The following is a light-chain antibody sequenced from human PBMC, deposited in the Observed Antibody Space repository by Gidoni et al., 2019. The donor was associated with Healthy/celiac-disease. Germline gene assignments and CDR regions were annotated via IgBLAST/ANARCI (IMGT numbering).Light chain of an antibody. Sequence: QSVLTQPPPASGPPGQRVPIACSGSSSNIGSNTVNWYQQLPGTAPKLLIYSNNQRPSGVPDRFSGSKSGTSASLAISGLQSEDEADYYCAAWDDSLNGPVFGGGTKLTVL. J-gene: IGLJ3*02. V-gene: IGLV1-44*01. CDR2: SNN. CDR1: SSNIGSNT. CDR3: AAWDDSLNGPV.